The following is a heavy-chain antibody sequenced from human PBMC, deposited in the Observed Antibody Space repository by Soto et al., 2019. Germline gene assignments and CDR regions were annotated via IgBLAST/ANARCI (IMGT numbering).Heavy chain of an antibody. D-gene: IGHD4-4*01. V-gene: IGHV1-69*13. Sequence: SVKVSCKASGDTFGRFTSNWVREAPGQGLEWMGGIKPISDITNYAQRFQGRVTFTADASTSTVYLELSSLRSEDTAMYYCARDPSTINKLIGVWFDPWGQGTLVTVSS. CDR3: ARDPSTINKLIGVWFDP. J-gene: IGHJ5*02. CDR2: IKPISDIT. CDR1: GDTFGRFT.